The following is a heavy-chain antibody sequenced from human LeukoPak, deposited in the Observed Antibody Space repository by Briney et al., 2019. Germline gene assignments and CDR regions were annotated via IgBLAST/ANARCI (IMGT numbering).Heavy chain of an antibody. CDR1: GFTFSSYA. D-gene: IGHD3-10*01. CDR2: ISSNGGST. J-gene: IGHJ4*02. V-gene: IGHV3-64D*06. CDR3: VKDGDLRPSPSPGDFDY. Sequence: GGSLRLSCSASGFTFSSYAMHWVRQAPGKGLEYVSAISSNGGSTYYADSVKGRFTISRDNSKNTLYLQMSSLRAEDTAVYYCVKDGDLRPSPSPGDFDYWGQGTLVTVSS.